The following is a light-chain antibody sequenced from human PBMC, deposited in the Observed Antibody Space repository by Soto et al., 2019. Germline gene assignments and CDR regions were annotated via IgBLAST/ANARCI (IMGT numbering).Light chain of an antibody. CDR3: FLQYTVFRV. Sequence: QAEVTQEPSVTVSPGGTVTLTCASSAGTVSSAQYPYWIQQKAGQAPRTLIYDTIHKHSWTPARFSGSLLGGKAALTLSGAQPEDEADYYCFLQYTVFRVFGGGTQLTVL. V-gene: IGLV7-46*01. CDR1: AGTVSSAQY. CDR2: DTI. J-gene: IGLJ3*02.